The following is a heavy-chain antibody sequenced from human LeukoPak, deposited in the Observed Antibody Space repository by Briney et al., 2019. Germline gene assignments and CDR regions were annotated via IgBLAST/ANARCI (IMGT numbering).Heavy chain of an antibody. CDR1: AFTLSSYW. CDR3: ARGNPLGHF. CDR2: INSDGSRT. V-gene: IGHV3-74*01. D-gene: IGHD3-16*01. Sequence: PGGSLRLPCAASAFTLSSYWMHWVRRAPGKGLVWISHINSDGSRTDYADSVKGRFTISRDNAKNTLYLQMNSLRAEDTAVYYCARGNPLGHFWGQGTLVTVSS. J-gene: IGHJ4*02.